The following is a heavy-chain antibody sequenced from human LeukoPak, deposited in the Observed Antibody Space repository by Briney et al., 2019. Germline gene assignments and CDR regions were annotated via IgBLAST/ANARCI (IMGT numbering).Heavy chain of an antibody. CDR3: ARGRRRGYYFDY. CDR1: GGSISSYY. CDR2: IYYSGST. V-gene: IGHV4-59*12. J-gene: IGHJ4*02. D-gene: IGHD3-10*01. Sequence: SETLSLTCTVSGGSISSYYWSWIRQPPGKGLEWIGYIYYSGSTNYNPSLKSRVTISVDTSKNQFSLKLSSVTAADTAVYYCARGRRRGYYFDYWGQGTLVTVSS.